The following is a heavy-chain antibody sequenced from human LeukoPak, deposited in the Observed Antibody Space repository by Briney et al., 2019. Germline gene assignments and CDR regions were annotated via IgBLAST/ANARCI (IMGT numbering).Heavy chain of an antibody. CDR2: INPNSGGT. CDR1: GYTFTGYY. J-gene: IGHJ4*02. V-gene: IGHV1-2*02. Sequence: GASVKVSCKASGYTFTGYYMHWVRQAPGQGLEWMGWINPNSGGTNYAQKFQGRVTMTRDTSISTAYMELSRLRSDDTAVYYCARDRGAVAGLSDYWGQGTLVTVSS. CDR3: ARDRGAVAGLSDY. D-gene: IGHD6-19*01.